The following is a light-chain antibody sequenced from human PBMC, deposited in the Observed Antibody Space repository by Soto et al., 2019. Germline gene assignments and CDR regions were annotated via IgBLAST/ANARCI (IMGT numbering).Light chain of an antibody. Sequence: QSALTQPRSVSGSPGQSVNISCTGTSNDVGGYDYVSWYQQHPGKAPKLIIYDVSKRPSGVPDRFSGSKSGNTASLTISGLQAEDEADYYCCLYAGTYSYVFGTETKLTVL. CDR1: SNDVGGYDY. J-gene: IGLJ1*01. V-gene: IGLV2-11*01. CDR2: DVS. CDR3: CLYAGTYSYV.